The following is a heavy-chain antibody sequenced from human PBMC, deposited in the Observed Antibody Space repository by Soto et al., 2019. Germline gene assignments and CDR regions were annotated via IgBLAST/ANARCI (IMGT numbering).Heavy chain of an antibody. CDR1: GYKFTTYW. CDR2: IYPDDSDS. V-gene: IGHV5-51*01. D-gene: IGHD4-17*01. Sequence: PEESLKISCTVSGYKFTTYWTGWVRQMPGKGLEWMAIIYPDDSDSRYSPSFQGQVTISADKSISTAYLQWSSLKASDTAIYYCVATYGDYLDYWGQGNLVTVSS. CDR3: VATYGDYLDY. J-gene: IGHJ4*02.